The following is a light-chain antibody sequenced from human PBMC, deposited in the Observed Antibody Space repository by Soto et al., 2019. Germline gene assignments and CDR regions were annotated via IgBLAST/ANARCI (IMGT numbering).Light chain of an antibody. CDR3: ASWDGSLSGHV. J-gene: IGLJ1*01. CDR2: EVS. Sequence: QPALAQPASVSGSPGQSITISCSGSSIDVGDNNYVSWYQHHPGKAPKLIIYEVSNRPSGISSRFSGSKSGNTASLAISGLRSEDEADYYCASWDGSLSGHVFGTGTKVNVL. V-gene: IGLV2-14*01. CDR1: SIDVGDNNY.